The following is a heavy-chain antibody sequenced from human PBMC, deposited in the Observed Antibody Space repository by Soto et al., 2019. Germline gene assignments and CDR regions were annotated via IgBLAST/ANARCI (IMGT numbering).Heavy chain of an antibody. J-gene: IGHJ6*03. D-gene: IGHD3-16*01. CDR3: AREGLYYYYMDV. CDR2: ISAYNGNT. Sequence: VTRYCKAAGYTFTRYRVSWVRQAPGQGLEWMGWISAYNGNTNYAQKLQGRVTMTTDTSTSTAYMELRSLRSDDTAVYYCAREGLYYYYMDVWGKGTTVTVSS. V-gene: IGHV1-18*01. CDR1: GYTFTRYR.